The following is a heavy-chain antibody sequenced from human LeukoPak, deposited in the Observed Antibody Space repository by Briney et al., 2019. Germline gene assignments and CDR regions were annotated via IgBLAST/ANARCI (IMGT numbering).Heavy chain of an antibody. Sequence: GGSLRLSCAASGFTFSSYCINWARQAPGKGLEWVASINHNGNVNYYVDSVKGRFTISRDNAKNSLYLQMSNLRAEDTAVYFCARGGGLDVWGQGATVTVSS. D-gene: IGHD3-16*01. J-gene: IGHJ6*02. V-gene: IGHV3-7*03. CDR2: INHNGNVN. CDR1: GFTFSSYC. CDR3: ARGGGLDV.